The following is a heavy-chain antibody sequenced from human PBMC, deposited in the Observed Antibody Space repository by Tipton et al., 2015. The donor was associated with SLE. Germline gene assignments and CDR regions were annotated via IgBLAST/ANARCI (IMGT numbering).Heavy chain of an antibody. D-gene: IGHD3-22*01. CDR2: IIHIFGTA. V-gene: IGHV1-69*01. CDR3: ASYLPLDYYDTSGHGAFDI. CDR1: GGTFSSYA. Sequence: QVQLVQSGAEVKKHGSSVKVSCKTSGGTFSSYAISWVRQAPGQGLGWMGGIIHIFGTANYAQKCQGRVTITADESTSIAYMELSSLRSEDTAVYYCASYLPLDYYDTSGHGAFDISRQATIVTVSS. J-gene: IGHJ3*02.